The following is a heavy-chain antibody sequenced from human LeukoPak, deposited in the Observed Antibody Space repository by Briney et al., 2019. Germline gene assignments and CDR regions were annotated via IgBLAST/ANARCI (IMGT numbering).Heavy chain of an antibody. D-gene: IGHD3-22*01. CDR3: AKVRGYYYDSSDDY. Sequence: GASLRLSCVASGFTFSSYAMTWVRQAPGKGLNWVSAISGGGDNTHYADPVKGRFTISRDNSKNTLYLQMNSLRAEDTAVYYCAKVRGYYYDSSDDYWGQGTLVTVSS. CDR2: ISGGGDNT. J-gene: IGHJ4*02. CDR1: GFTFSSYA. V-gene: IGHV3-23*01.